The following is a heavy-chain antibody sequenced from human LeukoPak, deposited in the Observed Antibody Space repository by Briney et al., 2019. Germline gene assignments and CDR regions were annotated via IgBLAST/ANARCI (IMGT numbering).Heavy chain of an antibody. CDR3: AREGRFDYYYYGMDV. Sequence: ASVTVSCTASGYTFTSYDINWVRQATGQGLEWMGWMNPNSGNTGYAQKFQGRVTMTRNTSISTAYMELSSLRSEDTAVYYCAREGRFDYYYYGMDVWGQGTTVTVSS. D-gene: IGHD3-9*01. CDR2: MNPNSGNT. V-gene: IGHV1-8*01. J-gene: IGHJ6*02. CDR1: GYTFTSYD.